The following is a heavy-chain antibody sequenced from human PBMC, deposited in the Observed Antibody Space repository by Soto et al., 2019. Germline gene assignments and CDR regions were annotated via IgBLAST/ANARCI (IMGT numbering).Heavy chain of an antibody. CDR3: ARGKRRFLEWFYGMDV. CDR2: IYSGGST. D-gene: IGHD3-3*01. Sequence: GGSLRLSCAASGFTVSSNYMSWVRQAPGKGLEWVSVIYSGGSTYYADSVKGRFTISRDNSKNTLYLQMNSLRAEDTAVYYCARGKRRFLEWFYGMDVWGQGTTVTVSS. J-gene: IGHJ6*02. CDR1: GFTVSSNY. V-gene: IGHV3-53*01.